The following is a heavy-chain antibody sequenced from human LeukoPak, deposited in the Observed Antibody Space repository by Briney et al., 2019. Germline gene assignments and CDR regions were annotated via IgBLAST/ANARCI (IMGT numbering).Heavy chain of an antibody. J-gene: IGHJ4*02. Sequence: ASVTVSCKASGYTFTGYYIHWVRQAPGQGLEWMGWINPNSGGTNFAQKFQGRLTMTRNTSISTAHIELSSLGSDDTAVYYCARDGYSYGQFDYWGQGTLVTVSS. V-gene: IGHV1-2*02. CDR2: INPNSGGT. D-gene: IGHD5-24*01. CDR1: GYTFTGYY. CDR3: ARDGYSYGQFDY.